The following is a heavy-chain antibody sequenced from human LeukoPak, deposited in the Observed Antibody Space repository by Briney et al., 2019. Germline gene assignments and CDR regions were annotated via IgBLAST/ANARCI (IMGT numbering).Heavy chain of an antibody. Sequence: GGSLRLSCATSGFTFSSYGMHWVRRAPGKGLEWVAVIWYDGTNKYYADSVKGRFTISRDNSKNTLYLQMNSLRAEDTAVYYCARDYGRGWLAPDYLGQGTLVTVSS. CDR1: GFTFSSYG. CDR3: ARDYGRGWLAPDY. CDR2: IWYDGTNK. V-gene: IGHV3-33*01. J-gene: IGHJ4*02. D-gene: IGHD6-19*01.